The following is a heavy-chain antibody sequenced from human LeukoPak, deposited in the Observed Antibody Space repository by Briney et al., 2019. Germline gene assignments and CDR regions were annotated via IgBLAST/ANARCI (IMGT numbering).Heavy chain of an antibody. CDR3: VRASRTVYNTFDS. J-gene: IGHJ4*02. Sequence: GGSLRLSCAASKFTFSNHWMHWVRQAPGKGLEWVSRVSPDGSTTLYADSVRGRFTISRDNAKNTLYLQMNSLRAEDTAVYHCVRASRTVYNTFDSWGQGALVTVSS. V-gene: IGHV3-74*01. CDR1: KFTFSNHW. CDR2: VSPDGSTT. D-gene: IGHD5-24*01.